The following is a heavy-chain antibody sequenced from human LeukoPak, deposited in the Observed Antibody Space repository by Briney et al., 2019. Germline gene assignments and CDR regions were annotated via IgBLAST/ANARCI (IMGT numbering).Heavy chain of an antibody. CDR1: WFNLSHQL. J-gene: IGHJ4*02. D-gene: IGHD3-16*01. Sequence: GGSLRDSCAAFWFNLSHQLNHLVGQAPGKGLVWVSRINTDGSSTDYADSVKGRFTISRDNAKNTLYLQMNSLRAEDTAVYYWSRDLDAYGSGNGDWGQGTLVTVSS. CDR3: SRDLDAYGSGNGD. V-gene: IGHV3-74*01. CDR2: INTDGSST.